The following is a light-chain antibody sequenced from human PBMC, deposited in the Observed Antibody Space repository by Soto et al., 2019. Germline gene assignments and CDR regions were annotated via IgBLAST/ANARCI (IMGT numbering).Light chain of an antibody. J-gene: IGLJ1*01. CDR3: SSYTGSSTFV. CDR1: SSDVGGYDY. CDR2: VVN. V-gene: IGLV2-14*01. Sequence: QSALTQPASLSVSPGQSITISCTGTSSDVGGYDYVSWYQQLPGKAPKLLIYVVNNRPSGVSHRFSGSKSGNTASLTISGLQAEDEADYYCSSYTGSSTFVFGTGTKVTVL.